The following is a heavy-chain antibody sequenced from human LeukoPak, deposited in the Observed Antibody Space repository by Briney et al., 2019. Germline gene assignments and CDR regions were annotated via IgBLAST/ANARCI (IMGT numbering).Heavy chain of an antibody. V-gene: IGHV4-30-4*01. D-gene: IGHD2-2*01. CDR3: ASGDCSSTSCYGGPFDY. CDR1: GGSISSGDYY. J-gene: IGHJ4*02. Sequence: NASETLSLTCTVSGGSISSGDYYWSWIRQPPGKGLEWIGYIYYSGSTYYNPSLKSRVTISVDTSKNQFSLKLSSVTAADTAVYYCASGDCSSTSCYGGPFDYWGQGTLVTVSS. CDR2: IYYSGST.